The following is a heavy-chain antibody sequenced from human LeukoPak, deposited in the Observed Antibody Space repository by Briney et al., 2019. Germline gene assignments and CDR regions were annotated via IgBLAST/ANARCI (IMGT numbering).Heavy chain of an antibody. Sequence: SQTLSLTFAISGDSVSGGSAGWNWLRQSPSRGLEWLGSIYYRSKWYSDYAISLKSRITINPDTSRNQFSLQLNSVTHDDTAVYYCTGGGLVRGTLHWFDPWGQGTLVTVSS. V-gene: IGHV6-1*01. J-gene: IGHJ5*02. D-gene: IGHD3-10*01. CDR2: IYYRSKWYS. CDR1: GDSVSGGSAG. CDR3: TGGGLVRGTLHWFDP.